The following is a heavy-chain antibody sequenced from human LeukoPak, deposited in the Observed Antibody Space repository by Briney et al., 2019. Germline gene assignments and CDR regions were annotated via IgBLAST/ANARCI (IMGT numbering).Heavy chain of an antibody. CDR3: ARLFSSSWYRGAFDL. Sequence: PSETLSLTCTVSGGSTSSSTYYWDWIRQPPGKGLEWIGNIYDSGNTYYNPSLKSRVTISVDTSKNQFSLKLSSVTAADTAVYYCARLFSSSWYRGAFDLWGQGTMVTVSS. CDR1: GGSTSSSTYY. CDR2: IYDSGNT. J-gene: IGHJ3*01. V-gene: IGHV4-39*01. D-gene: IGHD6-13*01.